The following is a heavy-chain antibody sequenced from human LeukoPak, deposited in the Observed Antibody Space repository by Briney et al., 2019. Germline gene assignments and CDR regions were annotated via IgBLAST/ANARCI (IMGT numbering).Heavy chain of an antibody. CDR1: GFPFTNAW. J-gene: IGHJ4*02. D-gene: IGHD4-17*01. CDR3: TTDLSMVTTYFDS. V-gene: IGHV3-15*01. Sequence: GGSLRLSCVVSGFPFTNAWMSWVRQAPGKGLEWVGRIKSKTDGGTKDYAAPVKGRFTISRDDSKSTLYLQMSSLRTEDTAVYYCTTDLSMVTTYFDSWGQGTLVTVSS. CDR2: IKSKTDGGTK.